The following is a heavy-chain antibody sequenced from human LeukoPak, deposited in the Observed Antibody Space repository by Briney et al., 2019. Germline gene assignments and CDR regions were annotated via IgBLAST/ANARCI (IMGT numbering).Heavy chain of an antibody. V-gene: IGHV3-7*04. CDR1: GFTFSSYW. CDR3: ASDREYYYGSGSFDY. D-gene: IGHD3-10*01. Sequence: AGGSLRFSCAASGFTFSSYWMSWVRQAPGKGLEWVANIKQDGSEKYYVDSVKGRFTISRDNAKNSLYLQMNSLRAEDTAVYYCASDREYYYGSGSFDYWGQGTLVTVSS. J-gene: IGHJ4*02. CDR2: IKQDGSEK.